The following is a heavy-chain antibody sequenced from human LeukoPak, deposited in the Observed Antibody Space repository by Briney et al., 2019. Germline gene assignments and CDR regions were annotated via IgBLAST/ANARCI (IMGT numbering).Heavy chain of an antibody. CDR2: INSDESST. J-gene: IGHJ4*02. V-gene: IGHV3-74*01. D-gene: IGHD5-12*01. Sequence: GGSLRLSCAASGXTFSDYWMHWARQAPGKGLVWVSRINSDESSTSYADSVKGRFTVSRDNAKNTLYLQMDSLRAEDTAVYYCARVEWLRSGGDYWGQGTLVTVSS. CDR3: ARVEWLRSGGDY. CDR1: GXTFSDYW.